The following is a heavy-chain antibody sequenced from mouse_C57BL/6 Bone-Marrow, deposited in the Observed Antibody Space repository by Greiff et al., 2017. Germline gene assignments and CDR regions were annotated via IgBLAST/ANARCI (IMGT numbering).Heavy chain of an antibody. CDR1: GFNIKDYY. Sequence: VQLKESGAELVKPGASVKLSCTASGFNIKDYYMHWVKQRTEQGLEWIGRIDPEDGETKYAPKFQGKATITAATSSNTPFLPLTSLTSEDTAVYYCAFSYYYQGGFACWGQGTLVTVSS. CDR2: IDPEDGET. J-gene: IGHJ3*01. CDR3: AFSYYYQGGFAC. V-gene: IGHV14-2*01. D-gene: IGHD1-1*01.